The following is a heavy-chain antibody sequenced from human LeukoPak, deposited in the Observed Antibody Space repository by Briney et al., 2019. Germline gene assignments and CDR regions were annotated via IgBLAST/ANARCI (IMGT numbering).Heavy chain of an antibody. Sequence: GGSLRLSCAASGFTFSSYSMNWVRQAPGKGLEWVSYISSSSSTIYYADSVKGRFTISRDNAKDSLYLQMNSLRAEDTALYYCAKDGRVRGNYYYYGMDVWGQGTTVTVSS. CDR2: ISSSSSTI. V-gene: IGHV3-48*04. D-gene: IGHD3-10*01. CDR3: AKDGRVRGNYYYYGMDV. CDR1: GFTFSSYS. J-gene: IGHJ6*02.